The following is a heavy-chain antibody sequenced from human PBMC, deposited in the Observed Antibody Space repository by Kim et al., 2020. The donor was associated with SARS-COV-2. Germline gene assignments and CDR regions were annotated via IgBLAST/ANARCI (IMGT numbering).Heavy chain of an antibody. D-gene: IGHD3-22*01. V-gene: IGHV4-34*01. CDR1: GGSFSGYY. CDR2: INHSGST. Sequence: SETLSLTCAVYGGSFSGYYWSWIRQPPGKGLEWIGEINHSGSTNYNPSLKSRVTISVDTSKNQFSLKLSSVTAADTAVYYCARALGLVVITPRTRSQLDYWGQGTLVTVSS. J-gene: IGHJ4*02. CDR3: ARALGLVVITPRTRSQLDY.